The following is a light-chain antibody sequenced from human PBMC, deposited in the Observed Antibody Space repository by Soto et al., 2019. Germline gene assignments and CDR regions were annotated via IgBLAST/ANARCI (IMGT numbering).Light chain of an antibody. CDR2: GAS. CDR1: QSVSSNY. CDR3: QQYGSSPWT. Sequence: ETVLTQSPGTLSLSPGERATLSCRASQSVSSNYLAWYQQKPGQAPRPLIYGASSRATGIPDRFSGSGAGKDFTLTISRLEPEDFAVYYCQQYGSSPWTFGQGTKV. V-gene: IGKV3-20*01. J-gene: IGKJ1*01.